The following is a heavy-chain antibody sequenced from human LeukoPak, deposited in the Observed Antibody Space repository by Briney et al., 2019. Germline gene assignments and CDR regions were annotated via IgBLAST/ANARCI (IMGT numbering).Heavy chain of an antibody. J-gene: IGHJ3*02. CDR1: GFTFSSYS. Sequence: GGSLRLSCAASGFTFSSYSMNWVRQAPGKGLEWVSSISSSSSYIYYADSVKGRFTISRDNAKNSLYLQMNSLRAEDTAVYYCARGGIATDAFDIWGQGTMVTVSS. CDR3: ARGGIATDAFDI. CDR2: ISSSSSYI. V-gene: IGHV3-21*01. D-gene: IGHD6-13*01.